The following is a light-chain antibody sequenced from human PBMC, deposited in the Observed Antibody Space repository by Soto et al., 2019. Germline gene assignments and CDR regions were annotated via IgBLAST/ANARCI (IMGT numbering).Light chain of an antibody. Sequence: QSVRTQPASVSGSIGQSITICCTVTSSDVGGFNYGSWYQQHPGKAPKLMIYEVSNRPSGVSNRFSGSKSGNTASLTISGLQAEDEADYYCSSYTSSSTYVFGSGTKVTVL. J-gene: IGLJ1*01. CDR1: SSDVGGFNY. CDR3: SSYTSSSTYV. V-gene: IGLV2-14*01. CDR2: EVS.